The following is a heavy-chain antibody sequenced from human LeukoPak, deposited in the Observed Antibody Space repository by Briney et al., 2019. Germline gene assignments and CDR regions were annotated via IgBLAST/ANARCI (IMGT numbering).Heavy chain of an antibody. CDR3: AKGTPHDYGDSNAFDI. J-gene: IGHJ3*02. V-gene: IGHV3-23*01. CDR1: GFTFSSYA. CDR2: ISGSGGST. D-gene: IGHD4-17*01. Sequence: PGGSLRLSCAASGFTFSSYAMSWVRQAPGKGLEWVSAISGSGGSTYSADSVKGRFTISRDNSKNTLYLQMNSLRAEDTAVYYCAKGTPHDYGDSNAFDIWGQGTMVTVSS.